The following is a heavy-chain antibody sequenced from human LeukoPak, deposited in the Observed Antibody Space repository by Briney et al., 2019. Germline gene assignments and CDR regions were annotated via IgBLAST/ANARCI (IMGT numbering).Heavy chain of an antibody. J-gene: IGHJ3*02. CDR1: DFTFSNAW. V-gene: IGHV3-15*01. CDR3: TTDIFPLLYYYDDAFDI. Sequence: GGSLGLSCEASDFTFSNAWRSWFGQAPGKGLEGVGRFKRKPDGGTTDYAAPVKGRFTISRDDSKNTLYLQMNSLKTEDTAVYYCTTDIFPLLYYYDDAFDIWGQGTMVTVSS. CDR2: FKRKPDGGTT. D-gene: IGHD3-22*01.